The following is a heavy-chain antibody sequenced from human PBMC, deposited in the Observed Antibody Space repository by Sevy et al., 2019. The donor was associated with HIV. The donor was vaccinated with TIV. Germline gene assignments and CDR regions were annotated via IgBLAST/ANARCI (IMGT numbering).Heavy chain of an antibody. Sequence: SETLSLTCTVSGGSISSNRYYWGWIRQPPGKGLEWIGSIYYSGSTYYNPSLKSRVTISVDTSKNQFSLRLSSVTAADTAAYYCARSTYDSSGYSAFDIWGQGTMVTVSS. J-gene: IGHJ3*02. CDR1: GGSISSNRYY. D-gene: IGHD3-22*01. CDR3: ARSTYDSSGYSAFDI. V-gene: IGHV4-39*01. CDR2: IYYSGST.